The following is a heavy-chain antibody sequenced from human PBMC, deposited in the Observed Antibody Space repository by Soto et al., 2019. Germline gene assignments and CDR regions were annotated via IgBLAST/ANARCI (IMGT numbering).Heavy chain of an antibody. Sequence: GASVKVSCKAARYTFTSYDIFWVRQSPGQGLEWMGWIKTASGDTHYAQNFQGRVTMTRDTSISTAYMELNNLVSDDTAVYYCARRSSIYLNEVIYDPWGQGTLVTVS. J-gene: IGHJ5*02. CDR3: ARRSSIYLNEVIYDP. V-gene: IGHV1-2*02. CDR2: IKTASGDT. D-gene: IGHD2-2*01. CDR1: RYTFTSYD.